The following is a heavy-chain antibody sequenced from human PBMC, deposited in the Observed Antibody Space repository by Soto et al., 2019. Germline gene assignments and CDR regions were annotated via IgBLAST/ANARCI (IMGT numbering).Heavy chain of an antibody. J-gene: IGHJ6*02. CDR1: GGSISSSNW. D-gene: IGHD2-2*01. CDR3: ARVSTELVVPEWIGDYGMDV. CDR2: IYHSGST. V-gene: IGHV4-4*02. Sequence: SETLSLTCAVSGGSISSSNWWSWVRQPPGKGLEWIGEIYHSGSTNYNPSLKSRVTISVDKSKNQFSLKLSSVTAADTAVYYCARVSTELVVPEWIGDYGMDVWGQGTTVTVSS.